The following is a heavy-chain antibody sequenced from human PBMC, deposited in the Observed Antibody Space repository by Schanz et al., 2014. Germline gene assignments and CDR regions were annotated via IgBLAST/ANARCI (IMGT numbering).Heavy chain of an antibody. V-gene: IGHV3-21*01. D-gene: IGHD2-21*01. CDR3: ARDLPYCDGGKCYSDGFDI. Sequence: EVQLLDSGGGLVQPGGSLRLSCAASGFTFSTYAMSWVRQAPGKGLEWVSSIGSSGSYIHYADSVKGRFTVSRDNARNSLYLHMNTLGDEDTAVYYCARDLPYCDGGKCYSDGFDIWGQGTLVTISS. CDR2: IGSSGSYI. J-gene: IGHJ3*02. CDR1: GFTFSTYA.